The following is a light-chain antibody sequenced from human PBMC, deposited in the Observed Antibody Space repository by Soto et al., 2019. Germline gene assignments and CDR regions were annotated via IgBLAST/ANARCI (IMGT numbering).Light chain of an antibody. Sequence: DIQMTQSPSTLSASVGDRVTITCRASQSINNWLAWYQQKPGKAPKLLIYDASSLESGVPSRFSGSGSETEFTLSINSLQPDDVATFYCQKYYSYSHITFGQGTRLEIK. CDR2: DAS. CDR1: QSINNW. CDR3: QKYYSYSHIT. J-gene: IGKJ5*01. V-gene: IGKV1-5*01.